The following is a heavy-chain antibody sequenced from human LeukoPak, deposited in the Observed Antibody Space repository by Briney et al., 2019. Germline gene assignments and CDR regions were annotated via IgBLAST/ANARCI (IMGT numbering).Heavy chain of an antibody. CDR2: ISSSSSTI. Sequence: GGSLRLSCAASGFTFSSYSMNWVRQAPGKGLEWVSYISSSSSTIYYADSVKGRFTISRDNSMDTLYLQMNSLRAEDTAVYYCAKGRSGSYSPTWDYWGQGTLVTVSS. D-gene: IGHD1-26*01. CDR3: AKGRSGSYSPTWDY. CDR1: GFTFSSYS. J-gene: IGHJ4*02. V-gene: IGHV3-48*01.